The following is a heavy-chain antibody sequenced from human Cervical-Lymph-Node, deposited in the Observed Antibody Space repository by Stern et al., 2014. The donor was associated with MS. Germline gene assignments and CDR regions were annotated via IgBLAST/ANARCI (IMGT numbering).Heavy chain of an antibody. CDR3: ARDQGDYGSEISYSWFDP. J-gene: IGHJ5*02. V-gene: IGHV1-69*06. D-gene: IGHD3-10*01. CDR2: IIPDLGTT. Sequence: VQLVQSGAEVRKAGSSVKVSCKASGDTFDNYAISWVRQAPGQGLEWMGGIIPDLGTTEYNQKFQCRITITADKSTSTAYMELTSLRSEDTAVYYCARDQGDYGSEISYSWFDPWGQGTLVTVSS. CDR1: GDTFDNYA.